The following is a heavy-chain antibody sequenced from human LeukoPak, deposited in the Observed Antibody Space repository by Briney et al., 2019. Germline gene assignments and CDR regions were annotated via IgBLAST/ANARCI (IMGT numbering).Heavy chain of an antibody. J-gene: IGHJ4*02. D-gene: IGHD6-19*01. Sequence: GGSLRLSCAASGFTFSDYYMSWIRQAPGKGLEWVSYISSSGSTIYYADSVKGRFTISRDNAKNSLYLQMNSLGAEDTAVYYCARDHGVAVAGIRYFDYWGQGTLVTVSS. CDR3: ARDHGVAVAGIRYFDY. CDR2: ISSSGSTI. V-gene: IGHV3-11*04. CDR1: GFTFSDYY.